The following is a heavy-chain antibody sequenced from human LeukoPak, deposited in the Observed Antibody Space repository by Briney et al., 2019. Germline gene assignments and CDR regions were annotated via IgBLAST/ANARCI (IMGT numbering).Heavy chain of an antibody. Sequence: PGGSLRLSCAASGFTFSSYAVSWVRQAPGTGLEWVSPMSASGGSTYYADSVKGRFTVSRDNSKNTLYLQMNSLRAEDTAVYYCAKDSAEQQLVREFDYWGQGTLVTVSS. CDR1: GFTFSSYA. D-gene: IGHD6-13*01. CDR2: MSASGGST. CDR3: AKDSAEQQLVREFDY. V-gene: IGHV3-23*01. J-gene: IGHJ4*02.